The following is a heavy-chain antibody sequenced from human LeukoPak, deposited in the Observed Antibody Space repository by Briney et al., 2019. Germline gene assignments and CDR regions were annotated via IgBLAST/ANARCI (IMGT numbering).Heavy chain of an antibody. V-gene: IGHV1-2*02. Sequence: GASVKVSCKASGYTFTGYYMHWVRQAPGQGLEWMGWINPNSGGTNYAQKFQGRVTMTRDTSISTAYMELSRLRSDDTAVYYCARDRGTKWLLGYYYYYYYMDVWGKGTTVTVSS. CDR2: INPNSGGT. D-gene: IGHD3-22*01. J-gene: IGHJ6*03. CDR3: ARDRGTKWLLGYYYYYYYMDV. CDR1: GYTFTGYY.